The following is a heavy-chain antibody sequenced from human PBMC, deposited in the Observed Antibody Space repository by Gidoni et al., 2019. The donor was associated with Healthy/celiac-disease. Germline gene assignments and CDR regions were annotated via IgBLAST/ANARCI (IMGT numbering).Heavy chain of an antibody. CDR2: ISSSSSYI. CDR1: GFTFSSHS. Sequence: EVQLVESGGGLVKPGGSLRLSCAASGFTFSSHSMNWVRQAPGKGLEWVSSISSSSSYIYYADSVKGRFTISRDNAKNSLYLQMNSLRAEDTAVYYCARVPSTIFGVANDAFDIWGQGTMVTVSS. CDR3: ARVPSTIFGVANDAFDI. J-gene: IGHJ3*02. V-gene: IGHV3-21*01. D-gene: IGHD3-3*01.